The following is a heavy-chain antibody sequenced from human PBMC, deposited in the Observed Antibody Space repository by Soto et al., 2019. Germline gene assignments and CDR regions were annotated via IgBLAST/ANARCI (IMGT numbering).Heavy chain of an antibody. D-gene: IGHD6-13*01. V-gene: IGHV3-66*01. CDR1: GFTVSSNY. CDR2: IYSGGST. Sequence: EVQLVESGGGLVQPGGSLRLSCAASGFTVSSNYMSWVRQAPGKGLEWVSVIYSGGSTYYADSVKGRFTISIDNSKNTLYLQMNSLRAEDTAVYYCARDYGRYSSSWPPPFDYWGQGTLVTVSS. CDR3: ARDYGRYSSSWPPPFDY. J-gene: IGHJ4*02.